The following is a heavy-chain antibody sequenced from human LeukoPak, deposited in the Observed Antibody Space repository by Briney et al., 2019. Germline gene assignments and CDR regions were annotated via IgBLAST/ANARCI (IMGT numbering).Heavy chain of an antibody. Sequence: GGSLRLSCAASGSTFSSSGMHSVRQAPGKGLEWVAFISYDGSNRYYADSVKGRFTISRDNSKNTLYLQMNSLRAEDTAVYYCAKETRGSYSDYWGQGTLVTVSS. V-gene: IGHV3-30*02. CDR2: ISYDGSNR. CDR1: GSTFSSSG. J-gene: IGHJ4*02. D-gene: IGHD5-12*01. CDR3: AKETRGSYSDY.